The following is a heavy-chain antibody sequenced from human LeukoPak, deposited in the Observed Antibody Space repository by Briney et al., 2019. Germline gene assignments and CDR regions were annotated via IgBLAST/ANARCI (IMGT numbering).Heavy chain of an antibody. CDR1: GYTFTGYY. CDR3: ARAPGGQLLLNWFDP. CDR2: INPNSGGT. Sequence: ASVKVSCKASGYTFTGYYMHWVRQAPGQGLEWMGWINPNSGGTNYAQKFQGRVTMTRNTSISTAYMELSSLRSEDTAVYYCARAPGGQLLLNWFDPWGQGTLVTVSS. D-gene: IGHD2-15*01. J-gene: IGHJ5*02. V-gene: IGHV1-2*02.